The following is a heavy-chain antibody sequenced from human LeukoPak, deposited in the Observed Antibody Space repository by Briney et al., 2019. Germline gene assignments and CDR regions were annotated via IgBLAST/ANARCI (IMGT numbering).Heavy chain of an antibody. CDR2: IYYSGST. Sequence: SETLSLTRTVSGGSISSSSYYWGWIRQPPGKGLEWIGSIYYSGSTYYNPSLKSRVTISVDTSKNQFSLKLSSVTAADTAVYYCARDIKRNYFDYWGQGTLVTVSS. V-gene: IGHV4-39*02. D-gene: IGHD1-20*01. CDR3: ARDIKRNYFDY. J-gene: IGHJ4*02. CDR1: GGSISSSSYY.